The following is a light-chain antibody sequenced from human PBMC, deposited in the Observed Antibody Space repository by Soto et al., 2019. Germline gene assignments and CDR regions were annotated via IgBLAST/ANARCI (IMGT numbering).Light chain of an antibody. CDR3: QQSYSTPLT. CDR1: YNIRNS. V-gene: IGKV1-39*01. J-gene: IGKJ1*01. Sequence: DIQMTQTTHSLSASVGDRVTITCRANYNIRNSLNWYQQKPREAPKLLIYASSSLESGVPSRSSGSASGTDFTLTINSLQPEDFATYYCQQSYSTPLTFCQGTKVDNK. CDR2: ASS.